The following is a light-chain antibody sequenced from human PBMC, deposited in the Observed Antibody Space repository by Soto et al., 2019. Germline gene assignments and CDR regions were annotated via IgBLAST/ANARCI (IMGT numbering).Light chain of an antibody. V-gene: IGLV2-14*01. J-gene: IGLJ1*01. Sequence: QSALTQPASVSGSPGQSITISCTGTSSDVGGYNYVSWYQQHPGKAPKLMIYEVSNRPSGVSNRFSGSKSGNTASLTISGIQAEDEADYYCSSYTSSSTLAFGPGTKVTVL. CDR1: SSDVGGYNY. CDR3: SSYTSSSTLA. CDR2: EVS.